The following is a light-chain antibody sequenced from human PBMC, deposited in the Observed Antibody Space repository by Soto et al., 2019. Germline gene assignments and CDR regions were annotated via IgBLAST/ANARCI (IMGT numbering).Light chain of an antibody. CDR1: QGIRYW. Sequence: DIPLSLSPSFLSASVGDRATITCRASQGIRYWLAWFQQKPGKAPRLLIYEASRLESGVPSRISGSGSGTEFTLTISSLQPDDFATYYCQQYTNYPWTFGQGIKVDIK. J-gene: IGKJ1*01. V-gene: IGKV1-5*03. CDR3: QQYTNYPWT. CDR2: EAS.